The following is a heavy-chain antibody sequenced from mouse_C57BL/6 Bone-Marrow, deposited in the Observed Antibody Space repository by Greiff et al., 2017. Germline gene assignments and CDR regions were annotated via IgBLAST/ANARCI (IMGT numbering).Heavy chain of an antibody. CDR2: IDPETGGT. CDR1: GYTFTDYE. V-gene: IGHV1-15*01. J-gene: IGHJ3*01. Sequence: QVQLQQSGAELVRPGASVTLSCKASGYTFTDYEMHWVKQTPVHGLEWIGAIDPETGGTAYNQKFKGKAILTADKSSSTAYMELRSLTSEDSAVYYCARKCYYYGGSFACWGQGTLVTVSA. CDR3: ARKCYYYGGSFAC. D-gene: IGHD1-1*01.